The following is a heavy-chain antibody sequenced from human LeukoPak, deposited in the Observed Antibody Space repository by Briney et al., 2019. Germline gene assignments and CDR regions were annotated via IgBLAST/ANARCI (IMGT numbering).Heavy chain of an antibody. Sequence: PSETLSLTCTVSGGSISSYYWSWIRQSAGKGLEWIGRIHTTGSTNYNPSLNSRVTMSLDTSKNQFSLKLTSVTPADTAVYFCATRIGGGTSYYFDYWGQGSLVTVSS. CDR2: IHTTGST. V-gene: IGHV4-4*07. J-gene: IGHJ4*02. CDR1: GGSISSYY. D-gene: IGHD6-6*01. CDR3: ATRIGGGTSYYFDY.